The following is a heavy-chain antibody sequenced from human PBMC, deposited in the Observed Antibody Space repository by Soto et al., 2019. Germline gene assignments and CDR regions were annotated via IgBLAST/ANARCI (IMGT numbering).Heavy chain of an antibody. CDR3: VSGYYDILTGRDTKYFFDY. CDR1: GGSISSGGYS. Sequence: PSETLSLTCAVSGGSISSGGYSWSWIRQSPGKGLEWIGYIYYSGDTYYNPSLKSRVMISVDTSKNQFSLNLSSVTVADTALYYCVSGYYDILTGRDTKYFFDYWGQGALVTVSS. D-gene: IGHD3-9*01. CDR2: IYYSGDT. V-gene: IGHV4-30-4*08. J-gene: IGHJ4*02.